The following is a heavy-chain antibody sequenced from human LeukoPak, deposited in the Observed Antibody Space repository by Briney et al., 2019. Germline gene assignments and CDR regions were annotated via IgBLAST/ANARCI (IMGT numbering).Heavy chain of an antibody. CDR3: ARHSPSGSYAFDY. V-gene: IGHV4-39*01. J-gene: IGHJ4*02. D-gene: IGHD1-26*01. CDR1: GGSISSANYY. CDR2: IYYSGST. Sequence: SETLSLTCTVSGGSISSANYYWGWIRQPPGKGLEWIGSIYYSGSTYYNPSLKSRVTISVDTSKNQFSLKLSPVTAADTAVYYCARHSPSGSYAFDYWGQGTLVTVSS.